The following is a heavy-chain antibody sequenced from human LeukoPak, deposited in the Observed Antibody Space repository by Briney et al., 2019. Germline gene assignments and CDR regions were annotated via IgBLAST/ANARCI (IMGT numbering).Heavy chain of an antibody. Sequence: GGSLRLSCAASGSTFSTYWMHWVRQAPGKGLVWVSRISSDGSSTIYADSVKGRFTISRDNAENTLYLQMNSLRAEDTAVYYCAVAVVGLAYWGQGTLVTVSS. J-gene: IGHJ4*02. CDR3: AVAVVGLAY. CDR2: ISSDGSST. V-gene: IGHV3-74*01. CDR1: GSTFSTYW. D-gene: IGHD6-19*01.